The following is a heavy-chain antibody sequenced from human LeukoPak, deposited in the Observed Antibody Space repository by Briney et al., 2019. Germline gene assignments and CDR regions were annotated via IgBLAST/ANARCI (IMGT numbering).Heavy chain of an antibody. D-gene: IGHD4-17*01. CDR2: INWNGGST. Sequence: GSLRLSCAASGFTFDDYGMSWVRQAPGKGLEWVSGINWNGGSTGYADSVKGRFTISRDNAKNSLYLQMNSLRAEDTAVYYCARDGDYGDYVGYFDYWGQGTLVTVSS. CDR3: ARDGDYGDYVGYFDY. CDR1: GFTFDDYG. J-gene: IGHJ4*02. V-gene: IGHV3-20*04.